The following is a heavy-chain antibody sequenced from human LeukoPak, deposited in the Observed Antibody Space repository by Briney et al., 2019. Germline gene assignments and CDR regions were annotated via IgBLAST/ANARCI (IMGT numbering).Heavy chain of an antibody. CDR1: GFTVSSNY. J-gene: IGHJ4*02. CDR3: AKDMGSGWPDYYFDY. V-gene: IGHV3-23*01. Sequence: GGSLRLSCAASGFTVSSNYMSWVRQAPGKGLEWVSAISGSGGSTYYADSVKGRFTISRDNSKNTLYLQMNSLRAEDTAVYYCAKDMGSGWPDYYFDYWGQGTLVTVSS. CDR2: ISGSGGST. D-gene: IGHD6-19*01.